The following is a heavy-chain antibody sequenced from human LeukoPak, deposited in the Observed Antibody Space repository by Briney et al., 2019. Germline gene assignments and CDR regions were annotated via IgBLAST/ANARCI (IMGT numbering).Heavy chain of an antibody. Sequence: GGSLRLSCAASGFTFSSYGMSWVRQTPGKRPEWVSAISGSGARTYYADSVKGRFTISRDNSKNTLYLQMNSLRADDTAVYYCAKDRNWGLDYWGQGTLVTVSS. J-gene: IGHJ4*02. CDR3: AKDRNWGLDY. V-gene: IGHV3-23*01. CDR1: GFTFSSYG. D-gene: IGHD7-27*01. CDR2: ISGSGART.